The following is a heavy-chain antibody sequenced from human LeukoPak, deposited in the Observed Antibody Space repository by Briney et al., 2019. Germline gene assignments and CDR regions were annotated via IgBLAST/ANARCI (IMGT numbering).Heavy chain of an antibody. CDR3: ARVGTGNWFDP. CDR1: GFTFTSYW. Sequence: PGGSLRLSCAASGFTFTSYWMHWVRQAPGKGLVWVSRINSDGSSTIYADSVEGRFTISRDNAKNTLYLQMNSLRAEDTAVYYCARVGTGNWFDPWGQGTLVTVSS. V-gene: IGHV3-74*01. J-gene: IGHJ5*02. D-gene: IGHD1-1*01. CDR2: INSDGSST.